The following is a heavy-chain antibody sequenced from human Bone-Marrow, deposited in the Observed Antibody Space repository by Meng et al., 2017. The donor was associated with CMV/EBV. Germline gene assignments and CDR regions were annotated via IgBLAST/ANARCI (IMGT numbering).Heavy chain of an antibody. Sequence: SETLSLTCTVSGGSIKNYYWSWIRQPPGKGLEWIGYIYYSGNTNYNPSLNSRVTISLATSNNQFSLRLRSVTAADAALYYCARRRKDSGYDWGYFDYWGQGTRVTVSS. CDR3: ARRRKDSGYDWGYFDY. J-gene: IGHJ4*02. V-gene: IGHV4-59*01. CDR2: IYYSGNT. D-gene: IGHD5-12*01. CDR1: GGSIKNYY.